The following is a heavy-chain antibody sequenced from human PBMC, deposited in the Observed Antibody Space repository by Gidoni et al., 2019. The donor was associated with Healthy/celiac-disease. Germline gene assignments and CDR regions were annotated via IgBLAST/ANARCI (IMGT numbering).Heavy chain of an antibody. J-gene: IGHJ3*02. V-gene: IGHV4-4*02. CDR2: IYHSGSN. CDR3: AITDLFYDSSGLSAFDI. D-gene: IGHD3-22*01. Sequence: QVQLQESGPGLVKPSGTLSLTCAVSGGSISSSNWWSWVRQPPGKGREWIGEIYHSGSNNYTQSRKSRVTISVDKSKNQFSLKLSSVTAADTAVYYCAITDLFYDSSGLSAFDIWGQGTRFTVSS. CDR1: GGSISSSNW.